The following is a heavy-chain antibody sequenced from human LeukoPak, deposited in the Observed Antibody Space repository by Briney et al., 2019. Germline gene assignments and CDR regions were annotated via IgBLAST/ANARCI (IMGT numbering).Heavy chain of an antibody. CDR2: ISSSGSTI. D-gene: IGHD3-22*01. J-gene: IGHJ4*02. CDR1: GFTFSSYE. CDR3: ARETYYYDSSGYYPYYFDY. V-gene: IGHV3-48*03. Sequence: GGSLRLSCAASGFTFSSYEINWVRQAPGKGLEWVSYISSSGSTIYYADSVKGRFTISRDNAKNSLYLQMNNLRAEDTAVYYCARETYYYDSSGYYPYYFDYWGQGTLVTVSS.